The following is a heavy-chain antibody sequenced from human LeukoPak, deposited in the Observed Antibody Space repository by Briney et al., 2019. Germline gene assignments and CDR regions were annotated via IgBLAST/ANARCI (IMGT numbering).Heavy chain of an antibody. D-gene: IGHD2/OR15-2a*01. J-gene: IGHJ4*02. CDR1: GFTFSSYS. V-gene: IGHV3-21*01. Sequence: PGGSLRLSCAASGFTFSSYSMNWVRQAPGKGLEWVSSISSSSSYIYYADSVKGRFTISRDNAKNSLYLQMNSLRVEDTAVYYCARGAVQELDYWGQGTLVSVSS. CDR2: ISSSSSYI. CDR3: ARGAVQELDY.